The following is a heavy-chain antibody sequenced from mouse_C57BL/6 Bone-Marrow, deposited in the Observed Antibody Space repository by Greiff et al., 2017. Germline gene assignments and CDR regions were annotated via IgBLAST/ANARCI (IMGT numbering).Heavy chain of an antibody. Sequence: VKLVQSGPGLVAPSPCLSITCPASGFSLTSYGVDWVRQPPGKGLEWLGAIWGGGSTNYNSALMSRPCNGKDNSKSEFFLKMNSLQTYDTATYYCAVRCGYSPSFAYWGQGTMVTVSA. D-gene: IGHD2-14*01. V-gene: IGHV2-9*01. CDR2: IWGGGST. CDR1: GFSLTSYG. CDR3: AVRCGYSPSFAY. J-gene: IGHJ3*01.